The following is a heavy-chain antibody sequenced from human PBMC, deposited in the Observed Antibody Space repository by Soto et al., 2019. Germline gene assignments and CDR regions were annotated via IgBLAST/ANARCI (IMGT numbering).Heavy chain of an antibody. V-gene: IGHV3-33*01. CDR1: GFIFNRYG. CDR3: ARGPGRPPFRYYGIDA. J-gene: IGHJ6*02. CDR2: LWYDGSNK. Sequence: WVSLTLSCAASGFIFNRYGLPWVRQGPGKGLAWVADLWYDGSNKNYADSVKGRFTISRDNSKSTLYLQMNSLRAEDTAVYYCARGPGRPPFRYYGIDAWGQGTPVTASS.